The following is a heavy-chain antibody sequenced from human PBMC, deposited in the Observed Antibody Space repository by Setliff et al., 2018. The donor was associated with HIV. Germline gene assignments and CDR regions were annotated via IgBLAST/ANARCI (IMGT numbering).Heavy chain of an antibody. CDR1: GYSMSSGYY. Sequence: PSETLSLTCGVSGYSMSSGYYWGWIRQPPGKGLEWIGNVYHTGSTYYNPSLRSRVTISIDTSKSHFSLRLKSVTAADTALYYCASGSPFEGFDMWGQGTMVTVSS. CDR2: VYHTGST. D-gene: IGHD1-26*01. CDR3: ASGSPFEGFDM. V-gene: IGHV4-38-2*01. J-gene: IGHJ3*02.